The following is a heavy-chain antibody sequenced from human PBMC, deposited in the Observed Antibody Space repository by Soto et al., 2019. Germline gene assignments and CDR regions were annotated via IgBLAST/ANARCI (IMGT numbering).Heavy chain of an antibody. J-gene: IGHJ6*02. CDR1: GFTFSDYV. CDR3: ARDRSTDFGLDV. D-gene: IGHD3-3*01. CDR2: ISDGGERT. Sequence: EVLLLESGGDSVQPGGSLRLSCVASGFTFSDYVMSWVRQVPGKGLEWVSSISDGGERTDYRDSVRGRFTISRDNARVTLHQQMNSLRVDDTATYFCARDRSTDFGLDVWGQGTTVTVSS. V-gene: IGHV3-23*01.